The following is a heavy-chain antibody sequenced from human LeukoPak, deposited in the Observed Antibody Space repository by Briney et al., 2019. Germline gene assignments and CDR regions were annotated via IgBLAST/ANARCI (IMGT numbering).Heavy chain of an antibody. CDR1: GGTFTRYA. V-gene: IGHV1-69*13. J-gene: IGHJ4*02. Sequence: SVKVSCKASGGTFTRYAINWVRQAPGQGLEWMGGIIPMFGTANYAQKFQGRVTITADESTSTAYMELSSLRSEDTAVYYCARDGIAVAGTFDYWGQGTLVTVSS. CDR2: IIPMFGTA. D-gene: IGHD6-19*01. CDR3: ARDGIAVAGTFDY.